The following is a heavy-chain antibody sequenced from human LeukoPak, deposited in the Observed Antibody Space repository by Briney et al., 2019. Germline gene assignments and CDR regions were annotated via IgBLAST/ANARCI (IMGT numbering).Heavy chain of an antibody. Sequence: SETLSLTCTVSGGSISSSSYYWGWIRQPPGKGLEWIGSIYYSGSTYYNPSLKSRVTISVDTSKNQFSLKLSSVTAADTAVYYCARHPDVVAGSFHYWGQGTLVTVSS. CDR3: ARHPDVVAGSFHY. J-gene: IGHJ4*02. CDR2: IYYSGST. D-gene: IGHD6-19*01. CDR1: GGSISSSSYY. V-gene: IGHV4-39*01.